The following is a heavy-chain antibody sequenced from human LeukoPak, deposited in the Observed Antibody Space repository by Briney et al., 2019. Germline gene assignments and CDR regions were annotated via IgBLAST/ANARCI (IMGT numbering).Heavy chain of an antibody. J-gene: IGHJ6*04. CDR2: IIPIFGTR. D-gene: IGHD3-16*01. CDR3: ARGTRVGNLDYYGMDV. CDR1: GGTFSSYA. Sequence: SVKVSCKASGGTFSSYAISWVRQAPGQGLECMTAIIPIFGTRNYAQKFQGRVTITADESTSTAYMELSSLRSEDTAVYYCARGTRVGNLDYYGMDVWGKGTTVTVSS. V-gene: IGHV1-69*01.